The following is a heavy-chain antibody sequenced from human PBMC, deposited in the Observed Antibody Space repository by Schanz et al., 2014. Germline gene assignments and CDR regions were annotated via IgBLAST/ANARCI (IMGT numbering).Heavy chain of an antibody. CDR2: IVPIAGIT. D-gene: IGHD1-26*01. J-gene: IGHJ3*02. Sequence: QVHLVQSGAEVKKPGSSVKVSCKASGGTFSSDTFSWVRQAPGQGLEWMGRIVPIAGITNYAQRFQGRVTITADKYSDTAYMELSSLRSEDTALYYCARGTMPGAFDIWGQGTMVTVSS. V-gene: IGHV1-69*02. CDR1: GGTFSSDT. CDR3: ARGTMPGAFDI.